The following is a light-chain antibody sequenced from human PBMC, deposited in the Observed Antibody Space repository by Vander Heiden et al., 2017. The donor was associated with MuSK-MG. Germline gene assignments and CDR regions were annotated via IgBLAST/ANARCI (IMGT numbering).Light chain of an antibody. J-gene: IGLJ3*02. V-gene: IGLV4-69*01. CDR3: QTWGTGTRLV. Sequence: QLVLTQSPSASASLGASVKLTCTLSGGHSSYAIAWHQQQPEKGPRYLMKLNSDGSHSKGDGIPDRFSGSSSGAERYLTICSLQSEDEADYYGQTWGTGTRLVFGGGTKLTVL. CDR2: LNSDGSH. CDR1: GGHSSYA.